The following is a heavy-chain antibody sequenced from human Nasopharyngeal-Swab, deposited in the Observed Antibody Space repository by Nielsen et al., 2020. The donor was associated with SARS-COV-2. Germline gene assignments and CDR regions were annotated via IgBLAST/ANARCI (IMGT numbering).Heavy chain of an antibody. J-gene: IGHJ4*02. CDR2: IKQDGSEK. V-gene: IGHV3-7*01. D-gene: IGHD3-10*01. CDR3: ARLMVRGVYYFDY. CDR1: GFTFSSYW. Sequence: GESLKLSCAASGFTFSSYWMSWVRQAPGKGLEWVANIKQDGSEKYYVDSVKGRFTISRDNAKNSMYLQMNSLRAEDTAVYYCARLMVRGVYYFDYWGQGTLVTVSS.